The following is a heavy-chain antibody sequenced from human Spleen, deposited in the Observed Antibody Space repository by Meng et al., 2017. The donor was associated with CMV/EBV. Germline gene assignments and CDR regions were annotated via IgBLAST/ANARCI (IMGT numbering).Heavy chain of an antibody. Sequence: GESLKISCAAFGFRIRSYWMSWVRQAPGEGLEWVANIKPDGSEEYSVDSVKGRFAVSRDNGKNSLFLQMSSVRVEDTAVYYCARVGYTYGWDGFDSWGQGTLVTVSS. J-gene: IGHJ4*02. D-gene: IGHD5-18*01. CDR2: IKPDGSEE. V-gene: IGHV3-7*01. CDR1: GFRIRSYW. CDR3: ARVGYTYGWDGFDS.